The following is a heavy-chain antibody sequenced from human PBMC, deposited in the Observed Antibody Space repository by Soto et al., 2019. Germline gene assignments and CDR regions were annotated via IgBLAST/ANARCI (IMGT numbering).Heavy chain of an antibody. CDR3: ARRRVYDYYSMDV. J-gene: IGHJ6*02. CDR1: GGSISSSSYY. V-gene: IGHV4-39*01. CDR2: IDYSGST. Sequence: SETLSLTCTVSGGSISSSSYYWGWIRQPPGKGLEWIGSIDYSGSTYYNPSLKSRVTISVDTSKNQFSLKVSSVTAADTAVYYGARRRVYDYYSMDVWGQGTTVTVSS. D-gene: IGHD6-13*01.